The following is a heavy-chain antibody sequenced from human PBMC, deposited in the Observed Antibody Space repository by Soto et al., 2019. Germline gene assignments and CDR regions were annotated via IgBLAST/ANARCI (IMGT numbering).Heavy chain of an antibody. CDR1: GGTFSSYA. D-gene: IGHD3-10*01. J-gene: IGHJ6*02. V-gene: IGHV1-69*01. Sequence: QVQLVQSGAEVKKPGSSVKVSCKASGGTFSSYAISWVRQAPGQGLEWMGGIIPIFGTANYAQKFQGRVTITADESTRTAYMELSSLRSEDTAVYYCARGTTMVRGVERYYYYYGMDVWGQGTTVTVSS. CDR3: ARGTTMVRGVERYYYYYGMDV. CDR2: IIPIFGTA.